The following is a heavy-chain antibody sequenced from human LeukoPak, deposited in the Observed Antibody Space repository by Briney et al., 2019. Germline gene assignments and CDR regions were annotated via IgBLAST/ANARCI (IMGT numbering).Heavy chain of an antibody. CDR2: INPNSGGT. CDR3: ARAGWELLADFDY. Sequence: GASVKVSCKTSGYTFTGYYMHWVRQAPGQGLEWMGWINPNSGGTNYAQKFQGRVTMTRDTSISTAYMELSRLRSDDTAVYYCARAGWELLADFDYWGQGTLVTVSS. CDR1: GYTFTGYY. J-gene: IGHJ4*02. V-gene: IGHV1-2*02. D-gene: IGHD1-26*01.